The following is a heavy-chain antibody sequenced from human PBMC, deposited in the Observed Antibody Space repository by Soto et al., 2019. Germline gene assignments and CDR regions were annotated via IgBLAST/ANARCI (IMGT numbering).Heavy chain of an antibody. CDR2: ISGSGRST. CDR1: GFTFSSYA. Sequence: EVHLLESGGGLVQPGGSLRLSCAASGFTFSSYAMSWVRQAPGKGLEWVSTISGSGRSTYYADSVKGRFTISRDNSKNPLYLQMNSLRAEDTAVYHCAKDQDPRSSPLYAFDIWGQGTMLTVSS. CDR3: AKDQDPRSSPLYAFDI. V-gene: IGHV3-23*01. D-gene: IGHD6-6*01. J-gene: IGHJ3*02.